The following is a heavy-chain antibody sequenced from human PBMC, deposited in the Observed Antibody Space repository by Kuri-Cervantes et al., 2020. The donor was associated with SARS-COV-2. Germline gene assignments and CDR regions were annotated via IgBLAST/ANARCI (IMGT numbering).Heavy chain of an antibody. V-gene: IGHV5-51*01. CDR2: IYPGDSDT. CDR1: GYSFTSYW. Sequence: GESPKTHWQGSGYSFTSYWIGWVRQMPGKGLELMGIIYPGDSDTRYSPSFQGQVTISADKSISTTYLQWSSLKASDTAMYYCARGRNYKNYFDYWGQGTLVTVSS. J-gene: IGHJ4*02. CDR3: ARGRNYKNYFDY. D-gene: IGHD1-7*01.